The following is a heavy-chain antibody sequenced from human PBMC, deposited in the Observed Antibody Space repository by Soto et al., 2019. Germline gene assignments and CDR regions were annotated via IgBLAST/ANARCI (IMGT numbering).Heavy chain of an antibody. V-gene: IGHV4-59*08. CDR2: IYYSGST. J-gene: IGHJ4*02. CDR1: GGSISSYY. CDR3: ARRYGDCFDF. D-gene: IGHD4-17*01. Sequence: QVQLQESGPGLVKPSETLSLTCTVSGGSISSYYWSWIRQPPGKGLEWIGYIYYSGSTNYNPSLXSXVXIXLDTSKNPFSLKLSSVTAADTAVYYCARRYGDCFDFWGQGTLVTVSS.